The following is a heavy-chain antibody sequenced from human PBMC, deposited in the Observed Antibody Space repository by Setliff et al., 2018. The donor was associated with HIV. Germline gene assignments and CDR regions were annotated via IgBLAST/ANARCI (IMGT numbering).Heavy chain of an antibody. V-gene: IGHV1-69*13. Sequence: LVKVSCKASEYTFVDYYMHWVRQAPGQDFEWMGGSIPVFGTVNYAQKFLGRATITADESSNTAYMELSSLRLHDTAVYYCAKAAVEMTTIAFGGPPGYWGQGTLVTVSS. CDR2: SIPVFGTV. D-gene: IGHD3-16*01. CDR1: EYTFVDYY. CDR3: AKAAVEMTTIAFGGPPGY. J-gene: IGHJ4*02.